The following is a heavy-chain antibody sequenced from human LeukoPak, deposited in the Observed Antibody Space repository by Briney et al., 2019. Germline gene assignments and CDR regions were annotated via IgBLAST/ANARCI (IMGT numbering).Heavy chain of an antibody. CDR3: ARGRSTGYPYYFEY. CDR2: MNPNSGST. J-gene: IGHJ4*02. V-gene: IGHV1-8*03. Sequence: ASVKVSCKPSGYTFTSYDINWVRQATGHGLEWMGWMNPNSGSTGYAQKFQGRVTITRNTSISTAYMELSGLRSEDTAVYYCARGRSTGYPYYFEYWGQGTLVTVSS. CDR1: GYTFTSYD. D-gene: IGHD5-12*01.